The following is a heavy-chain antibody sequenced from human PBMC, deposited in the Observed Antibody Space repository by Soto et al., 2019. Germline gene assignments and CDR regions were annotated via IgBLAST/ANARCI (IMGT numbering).Heavy chain of an antibody. CDR2: IYPGDSDT. V-gene: IGHV5-51*01. J-gene: IGHJ6*02. CDR1: GYSFTSYW. Sequence: EVQLVQSGAEVKKPGESLKISCKGSGYSFTSYWIGWVRQMPGKGLEWMGIIYPGDSDTSYSPSFQGQVTISADNSISTDYLQWSSLKASDTAMYYCARHEAIFGSSYYYCGMDVWGQGTTVTVSS. D-gene: IGHD3-3*01. CDR3: ARHEAIFGSSYYYCGMDV.